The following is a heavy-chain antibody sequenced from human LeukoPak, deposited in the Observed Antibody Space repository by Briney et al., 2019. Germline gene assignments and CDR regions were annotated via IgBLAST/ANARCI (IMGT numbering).Heavy chain of an antibody. V-gene: IGHV3-43*01. Sequence: GGSLRLSCAASGFTFDDYTMHWVRQAPGKGLEWVSLISWDGGSTYYADSVKGRFTISRDNSKNSLYLQMNSLKTEDTAVYYCTRSGVDIWGQGTMVTVSS. CDR3: TRSGVDI. J-gene: IGHJ3*02. CDR1: GFTFDDYT. D-gene: IGHD3-10*01. CDR2: ISWDGGST.